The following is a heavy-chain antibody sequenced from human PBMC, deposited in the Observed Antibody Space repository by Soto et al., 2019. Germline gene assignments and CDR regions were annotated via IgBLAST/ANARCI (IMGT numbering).Heavy chain of an antibody. CDR3: ARDQNGSGNYYTRYFDY. J-gene: IGHJ4*02. D-gene: IGHD3-10*01. CDR1: GGSINSRYW. Sequence: SETLSLTCAVSGGSINSRYWWSWVRQSPGKGLEWIGEIYHSGSTDYNPSLKSRVTISVDKSKNQFSLNLSSVTAADTAVYYCARDQNGSGNYYTRYFDYWGQGTLVTVSS. CDR2: IYHSGST. V-gene: IGHV4-4*02.